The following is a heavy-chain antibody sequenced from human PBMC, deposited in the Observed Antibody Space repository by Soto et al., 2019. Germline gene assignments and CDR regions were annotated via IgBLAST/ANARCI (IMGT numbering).Heavy chain of an antibody. CDR2: VYYSGSA. D-gene: IGHD3-10*01. Sequence: SETLSLTCNVPGGSISSYYWNWIRQPPGKTLEWIGDVYYSGSANYNPSLKSRVTISVDMSKNQFSLKLNSVTAADTAVYYCARGSMVRGPTPFDYWGQGTLVTVSS. CDR3: ARGSMVRGPTPFDY. V-gene: IGHV4-59*01. J-gene: IGHJ4*02. CDR1: GGSISSYY.